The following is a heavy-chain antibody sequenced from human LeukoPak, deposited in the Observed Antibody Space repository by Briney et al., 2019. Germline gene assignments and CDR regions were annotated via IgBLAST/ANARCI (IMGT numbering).Heavy chain of an antibody. CDR1: GFTFGNYA. V-gene: IGHV3-23*01. D-gene: IGHD2-21*01. Sequence: GGSLRLSXAASGFTFGNYAMTWVRQSPGKGLEWASAISGSGGSTYYADSVKGRFTISRDNSKNTLYLQMNSLRAEDTAVYYCAKDFVIAIYYWGQGTLVTVSS. CDR3: AKDFVIAIYY. CDR2: ISGSGGST. J-gene: IGHJ4*02.